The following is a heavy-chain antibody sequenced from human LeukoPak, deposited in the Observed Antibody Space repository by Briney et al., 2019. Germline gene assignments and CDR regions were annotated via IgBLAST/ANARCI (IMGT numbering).Heavy chain of an antibody. CDR3: ASPSPYDYVWGSYRYTLFDY. J-gene: IGHJ4*02. V-gene: IGHV1-69*01. Sequence: SVKVSCKASGGTFSSYAISWVRQAPGQGREWMGGIIPIFGTANYAQKFQGSVTITADESTSTAYMELSSLRSEDTAVYYCASPSPYDYVWGSYRYTLFDYWGQGTLVTVSS. CDR1: GGTFSSYA. D-gene: IGHD3-16*02. CDR2: IIPIFGTA.